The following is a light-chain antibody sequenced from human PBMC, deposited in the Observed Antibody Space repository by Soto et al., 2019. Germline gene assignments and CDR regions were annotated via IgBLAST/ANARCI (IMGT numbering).Light chain of an antibody. CDR3: SSFSVASPL. Sequence: QSALTQPPSASGSPGQSVTISFTGTSSDIGAYNYVSWYQHHPGTAPKLIIYDVSSRPSGVSHRFSASKSGNTASLTISGLQAEDEADYYCSSFSVASPLFGTGTKVTVL. V-gene: IGLV2-14*01. CDR1: SSDIGAYNY. J-gene: IGLJ1*01. CDR2: DVS.